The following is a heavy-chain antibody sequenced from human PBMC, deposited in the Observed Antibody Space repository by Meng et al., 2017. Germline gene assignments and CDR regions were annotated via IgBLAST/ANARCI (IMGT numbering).Heavy chain of an antibody. CDR3: ARDRLWFGELSGFDY. CDR1: GFTFSSYD. J-gene: IGHJ4*02. Sequence: GESLKISCAASGFTFSSYDMHWVRQAPGKGLEWVAVIWYDGSNKYYADSVKGRFTISRDNSKNTLYLQMNSLRAEDTAVYYCARDRLWFGELSGFDYWGQGTLVTVSS. D-gene: IGHD3-10*01. CDR2: IWYDGSNK. V-gene: IGHV3-33*01.